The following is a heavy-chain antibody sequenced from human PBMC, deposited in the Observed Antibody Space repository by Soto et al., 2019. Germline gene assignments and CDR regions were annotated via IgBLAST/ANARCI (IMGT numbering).Heavy chain of an antibody. CDR2: INPNSGGT. V-gene: IGHV1-2*04. CDR3: ARVRGVPGTTDAFDI. D-gene: IGHD1-7*01. Sequence: ASVKVSCKASGYTFTGYYMHWVRQAPGQGLEWMGWINPNSGGTNYAQKFQGWVTMTRDTSISTAYMELSRLRSDDTAVYYCARVRGVPGTTDAFDIWGQGTMVTVSS. CDR1: GYTFTGYY. J-gene: IGHJ3*02.